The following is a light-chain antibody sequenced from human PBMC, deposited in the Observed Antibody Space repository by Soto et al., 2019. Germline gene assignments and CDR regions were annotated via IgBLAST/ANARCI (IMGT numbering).Light chain of an antibody. CDR2: GAS. Sequence: DVQMTQSPSTLSASVGVRVTITCRASQSIINWLAWYQQKPGKAPKLLIYGASSLESGVPSRFSGSGSGTDFTLTISSLEPEDFAVYYCQQRSNWLWTFGQGTKVDIK. V-gene: IGKV1-5*01. CDR1: QSIINW. CDR3: QQRSNWLWT. J-gene: IGKJ1*01.